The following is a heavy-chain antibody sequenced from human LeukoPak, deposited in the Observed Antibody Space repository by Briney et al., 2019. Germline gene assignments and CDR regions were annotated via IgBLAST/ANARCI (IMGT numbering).Heavy chain of an antibody. D-gene: IGHD1-14*01. V-gene: IGHV3-23*01. J-gene: IGHJ4*02. CDR3: AKDAKGQYRPDYFDW. CDR1: GFTFSSFA. CDR2: ISGSGEST. Sequence: GGSLRLSCAASGFTFSSFAMSWVRQAPGKGLEWVSSISGSGESTYYADYVKGRFTVSRDNSKNTLNLQLNSLRAEDTAVYYCAKDAKGQYRPDYFDWWGQGTLVTVSS.